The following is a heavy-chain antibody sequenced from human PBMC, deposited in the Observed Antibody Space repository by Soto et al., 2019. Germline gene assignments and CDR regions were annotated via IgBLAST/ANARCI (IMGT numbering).Heavy chain of an antibody. CDR1: GGTFRSYA. Sequence: SVKVSCKASGGTFRSYAISWVRQAPGQGLEWMGGIIPIFGTANYAQKFQGRVTITADESTSTAYMELSSLRSEDTAVYYCARNIVVVTAVGWFDPWGQGTLVTVSS. D-gene: IGHD2-21*02. V-gene: IGHV1-69*13. CDR2: IIPIFGTA. CDR3: ARNIVVVTAVGWFDP. J-gene: IGHJ5*02.